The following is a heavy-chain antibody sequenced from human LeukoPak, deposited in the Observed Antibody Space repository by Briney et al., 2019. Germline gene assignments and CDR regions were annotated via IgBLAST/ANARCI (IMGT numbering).Heavy chain of an antibody. CDR1: GFTFSEAW. J-gene: IGHJ1*01. CDR3: ARVSGPGMNEYFHL. CDR2: INNDGSTT. V-gene: IGHV3-74*01. D-gene: IGHD3-10*01. Sequence: GGSLRLSCAASGFTFSEAWMPWVRHAPGKGLVWVSRINNDGSTTRYADSVKGRFTISRDNAKNTLYLQMNSLRAEDTAVYYCARVSGPGMNEYFHLWGQGTLVTVSS.